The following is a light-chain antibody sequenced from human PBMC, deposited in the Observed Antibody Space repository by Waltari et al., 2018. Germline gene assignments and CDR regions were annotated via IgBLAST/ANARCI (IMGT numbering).Light chain of an antibody. CDR3: AAWDDSLNGVV. CDR1: SSNIGSNT. Sequence: QSVLTQPPSASGTPGQRVTISCSGGSSNIGSNTVNWYQQLPGAAPRLLIYRNKQRPSGVSDRFSGSKAGTSASLAISGLQSEDEADYYCAAWDDSLNGVVFGGGTKLTVL. J-gene: IGLJ2*01. V-gene: IGLV1-44*01. CDR2: RNK.